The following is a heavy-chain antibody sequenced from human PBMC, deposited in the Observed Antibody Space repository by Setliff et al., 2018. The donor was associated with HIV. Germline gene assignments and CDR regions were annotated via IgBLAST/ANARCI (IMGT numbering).Heavy chain of an antibody. CDR1: GFTFSSYA. V-gene: IGHV3-30*04. CDR2: ISYDGKKK. CDR3: MRWGLPYAIDY. J-gene: IGHJ4*02. Sequence: GGSLRLSCEASGFTFSSYAMHWVRQAPGKGLEWAAVISYDGKKKLYADSVKGRFTISRDNSKSTMYLQVDSLTAEDTAVYYCMRWGLPYAIDYWGQGMLVTVSS. D-gene: IGHD2-21*02.